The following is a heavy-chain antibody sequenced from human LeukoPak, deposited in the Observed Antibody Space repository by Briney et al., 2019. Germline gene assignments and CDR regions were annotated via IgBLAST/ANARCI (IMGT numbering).Heavy chain of an antibody. Sequence: PGGSLRLSCAASGFTFSSYGMSWVRQAPGKGLEWVAVISYDGSNKYYADSVKGRFTISRDNSKNTLYLQMNSLRAEDTAVYYCAKPYYYDSSGYFDYWGQGTLVTVSS. CDR3: AKPYYYDSSGYFDY. V-gene: IGHV3-30*18. CDR1: GFTFSSYG. J-gene: IGHJ4*02. D-gene: IGHD3-22*01. CDR2: ISYDGSNK.